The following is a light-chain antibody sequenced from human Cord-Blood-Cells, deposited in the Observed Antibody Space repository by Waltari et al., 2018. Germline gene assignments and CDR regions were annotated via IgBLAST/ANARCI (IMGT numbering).Light chain of an antibody. V-gene: IGLV2-23*01. CDR3: CSYAGSSSWV. J-gene: IGLJ3*02. Sequence: QSALTQPASVSGSPGQSITISCTGTSSDVGSYNLVSWYQQHPGKDPKLMIYEGSQRPSVVFNRFSGSNSGNTASLTISGLQAEDEADYYCCSYAGSSSWVFGGGTKLTVL. CDR1: SSDVGSYNL. CDR2: EGS.